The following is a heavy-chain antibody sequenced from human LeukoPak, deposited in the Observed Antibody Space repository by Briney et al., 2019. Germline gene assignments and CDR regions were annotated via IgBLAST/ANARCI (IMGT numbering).Heavy chain of an antibody. CDR1: GFTFSSYA. CDR2: ISSNGGST. CDR3: ARGGAVAGILATGLDV. Sequence: GGSLRLSCAASGFTFSSYAMHWVRQAPGKGLEYVSAISSNGGSTYYANSVKGRFTISRDNSKNTLYLQMGSLRAEDTAVYYCARGGAVAGILATGLDVWGKGTTVTVSS. V-gene: IGHV3-64*01. D-gene: IGHD6-19*01. J-gene: IGHJ6*04.